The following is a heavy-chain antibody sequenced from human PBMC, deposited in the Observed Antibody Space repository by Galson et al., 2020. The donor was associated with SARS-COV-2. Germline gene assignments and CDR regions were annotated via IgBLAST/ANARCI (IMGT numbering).Heavy chain of an antibody. CDR1: GFTVSSSY. Sequence: GGSLRLSCAASGFTVSSSYISWVRQAPGKGLEWVSLIYPNYNRFYADSVQGRFTISRDNSRNTLFLQMSSLRADDTAVYYCLKEGDTINQDYWGQGTLVTVSS. V-gene: IGHV3-53*01. J-gene: IGHJ4*02. CDR2: IYPNYNR. CDR3: LKEGDTINQDY. D-gene: IGHD3-10*01.